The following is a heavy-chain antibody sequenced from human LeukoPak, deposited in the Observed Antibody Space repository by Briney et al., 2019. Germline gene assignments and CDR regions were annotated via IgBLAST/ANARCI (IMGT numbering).Heavy chain of an antibody. CDR2: ISWNSGSI. D-gene: IGHD3-9*01. J-gene: IGHJ4*02. Sequence: PGGSLRLSCAASGFTFDDYAMHWVRQAPGKGLEWVSGISWNSGSIGYADSVKGRFTISRDNAKNSLYLQMNSLRAEDTAVYYCARSLRYFDWLPHFDYWGQGTLVIVSS. CDR3: ARSLRYFDWLPHFDY. V-gene: IGHV3-9*01. CDR1: GFTFDDYA.